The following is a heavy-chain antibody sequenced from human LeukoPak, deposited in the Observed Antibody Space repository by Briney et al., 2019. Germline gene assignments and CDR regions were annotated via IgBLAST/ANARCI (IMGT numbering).Heavy chain of an antibody. CDR2: IYTSGRT. J-gene: IGHJ3*02. D-gene: IGHD6-13*01. Sequence: SETLSLXCTVSGGSISSYYWSWIRQPAGKGLEWIGRIYTSGRTNYNPSLKSRVTMSVDTSKNQFSLKLSSVTAADTAVYYCARAGTGYSSSWFRAFDIWGQGTMVTVSS. V-gene: IGHV4-4*07. CDR3: ARAGTGYSSSWFRAFDI. CDR1: GGSISSYY.